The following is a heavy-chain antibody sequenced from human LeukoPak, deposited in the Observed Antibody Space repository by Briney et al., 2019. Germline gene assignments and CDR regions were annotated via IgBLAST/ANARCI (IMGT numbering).Heavy chain of an antibody. CDR2: IHHSGSN. D-gene: IGHD6-13*01. Sequence: SETLSLTCIVSGYSISSGYYWGWIRQPPGKGLEWIGNIHHSGSNYYNPSLKSRVTISVDTSKNQLSLKLNSVTAADTAVYYWARVAAGIGFFQHWGQGTLVTVPS. CDR1: GYSISSGYY. J-gene: IGHJ1*01. CDR3: ARVAAGIGFFQH. V-gene: IGHV4-38-2*02.